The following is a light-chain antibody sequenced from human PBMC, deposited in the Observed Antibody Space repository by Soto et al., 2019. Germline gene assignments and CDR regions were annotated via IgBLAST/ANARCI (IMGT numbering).Light chain of an antibody. CDR3: AAWDDSLNGHV. V-gene: IGLV1-44*01. CDR2: TTN. J-gene: IGLJ1*01. Sequence: QSVLTQPHSASGTPGQRVTISCSGSSSNIGTSSVHWFQQLPGTDPKLLISTTNQRPSWVRERFSGSKSGTSASLAISGLQSEDEADYYCAAWDDSLNGHVFGTGTKLTVL. CDR1: SSNIGTSS.